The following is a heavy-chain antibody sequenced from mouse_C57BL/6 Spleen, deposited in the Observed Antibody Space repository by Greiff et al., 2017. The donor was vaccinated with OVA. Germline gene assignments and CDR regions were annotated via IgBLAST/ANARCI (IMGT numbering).Heavy chain of an antibody. CDR3: ARLLYAMDY. Sequence: QVQLQQPGAELVKPGASVKMSCKASGYTFTSYWITWVKQRPGQGLEWIGDIYPGSGSSNYNEKFTSKATLTVDTSASTAYMQLSSLTSEDSAVYYCARLLYAMDYWGQGTSVTVSS. V-gene: IGHV1-55*01. J-gene: IGHJ4*01. CDR2: IYPGSGSS. CDR1: GYTFTSYW.